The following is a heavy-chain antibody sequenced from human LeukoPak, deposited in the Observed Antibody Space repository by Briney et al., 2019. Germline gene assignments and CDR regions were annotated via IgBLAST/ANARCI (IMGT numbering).Heavy chain of an antibody. D-gene: IGHD1-1*01. Sequence: ETLSLTCTVSGGSITTFYWSWVRQAPGKGLEWVSLTYSDGSTSYTESVKGRFTISRDNSKNTLSLQLNSLRAEDTAVYYCARDGGSSTKEPTGGYYYYGMDVWGQGTTVTV. V-gene: IGHV3-53*01. CDR1: GGSITTFY. J-gene: IGHJ6*02. CDR2: TYSDGST. CDR3: ARDGGSSTKEPTGGYYYYGMDV.